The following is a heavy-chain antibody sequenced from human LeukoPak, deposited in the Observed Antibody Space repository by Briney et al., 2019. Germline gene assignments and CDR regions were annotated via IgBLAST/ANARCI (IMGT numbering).Heavy chain of an antibody. CDR3: AKDRGYGYCSEISLGCGTLWS. J-gene: IGHJ5*02. CDR1: GFTFSNSG. Sequence: HPGGSLRLSCAASGFTFSNSGMHWVRQAPGKGLEWVAVIRYDGRSKYCEDSEKGRFTISRDNSKYTVYLQMNSLRAEDKAVYYCAKDRGYGYCSEISLGCGTLWSWGQGTLVTVSS. CDR2: IRYDGRSK. V-gene: IGHV3-30*02. D-gene: IGHD2-15*01.